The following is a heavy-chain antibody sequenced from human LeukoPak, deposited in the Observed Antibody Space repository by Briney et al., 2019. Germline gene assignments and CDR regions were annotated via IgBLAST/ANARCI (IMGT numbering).Heavy chain of an antibody. CDR3: ARQSSATIVSAFAF. CDR1: GFTFNTFD. Sequence: GRSLRLSCAAPGFTFNTFDMHWVRQAPGKGLEWVAVIWYDGSNKYYADSVKGRFTISRDNSKNTLYLQMNSLRAEDTAVYYCARQSSATIVSAFAFWGQGTMVTVSS. J-gene: IGHJ3*01. V-gene: IGHV3-33*01. D-gene: IGHD2-15*01. CDR2: IWYDGSNK.